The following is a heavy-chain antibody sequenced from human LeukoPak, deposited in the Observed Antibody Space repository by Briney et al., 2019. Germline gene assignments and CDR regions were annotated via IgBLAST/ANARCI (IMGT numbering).Heavy chain of an antibody. CDR3: ASQFGYCSSTSCGVEIDY. D-gene: IGHD2-2*03. CDR1: GYTFTSYA. V-gene: IGHV1-3*01. CDR2: INAGNGNT. J-gene: IGHJ4*02. Sequence: ASVKVSCKASGYTFTSYAMHWVRQAPGQRLEWMGWINAGNGNTKYSQEFQGRVTITRDTSASTAYMELSSLRSEDTAVYYCASQFGYCSSTSCGVEIDYWGQGTLVTVSS.